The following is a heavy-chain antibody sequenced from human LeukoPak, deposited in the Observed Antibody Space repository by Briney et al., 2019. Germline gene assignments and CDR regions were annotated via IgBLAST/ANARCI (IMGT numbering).Heavy chain of an antibody. D-gene: IGHD6-19*01. CDR1: GFTFSSHA. CDR3: ARDPPHSSGWHEGDY. J-gene: IGHJ4*02. Sequence: PGGSLRLSCAASGFTFSSHAMSWVRQAPGKGLEYVSAISASGVSTYYADSVKGRFTLSRDNSNNTLYLQMNSLRAEDTAVYYCARDPPHSSGWHEGDYWGQGTLVTVSS. CDR2: ISASGVST. V-gene: IGHV3-23*01.